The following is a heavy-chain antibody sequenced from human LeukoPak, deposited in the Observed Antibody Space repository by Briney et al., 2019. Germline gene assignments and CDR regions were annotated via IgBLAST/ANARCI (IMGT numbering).Heavy chain of an antibody. D-gene: IGHD3-3*01. CDR2: INPNSGGT. V-gene: IGHV1-2*02. Sequence: ASVKVSCKPSGYTFIGYYMHWVRQAPGQGLEWMGWINPNSGGTNYAQKFQGRVTMTTDTSISTAYMELMRLRSDDTAVYYCARPRDDFWSGSYYYYMDVWGKGTTVTVSS. CDR3: ARPRDDFWSGSYYYYMDV. J-gene: IGHJ6*03. CDR1: GYTFIGYY.